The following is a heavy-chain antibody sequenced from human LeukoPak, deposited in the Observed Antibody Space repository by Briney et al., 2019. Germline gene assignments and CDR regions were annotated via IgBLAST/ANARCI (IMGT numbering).Heavy chain of an antibody. D-gene: IGHD3-22*01. CDR1: GFTFSSYW. V-gene: IGHV3-74*01. CDR2: VNSDGSRT. Sequence: GGSLRVSCAASGFTFSSYWMHWVRQGPGKGLVWVSRVNSDGSRTSYADSVKGRFTISRDNAKNSLFLQMNSLRAEDTAVYYCARELMGLTMIVVVNPIDYWGQGTLVTVSS. J-gene: IGHJ4*02. CDR3: ARELMGLTMIVVVNPIDY.